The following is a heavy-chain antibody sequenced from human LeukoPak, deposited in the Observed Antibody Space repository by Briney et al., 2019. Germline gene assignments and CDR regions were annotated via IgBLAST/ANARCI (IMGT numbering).Heavy chain of an antibody. CDR2: IYHGGTT. CDR3: ATTTVTPNGDAFDI. V-gene: IGHV4-4*02. Sequence: SETLSLTCAVFGDSISSSNWWSWVRQPPGKGLEWIGEIYHGGTTNYNPFLKSRVTISIDKSKNHFSLNLSSVSAADTAVYYCATTTVTPNGDAFDIWGQGTLATVSS. CDR1: GDSISSSNW. J-gene: IGHJ3*02. D-gene: IGHD4-17*01.